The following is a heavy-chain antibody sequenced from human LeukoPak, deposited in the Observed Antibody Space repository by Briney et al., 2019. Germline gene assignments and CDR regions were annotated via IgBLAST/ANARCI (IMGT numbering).Heavy chain of an antibody. J-gene: IGHJ4*02. D-gene: IGHD3-22*01. Sequence: VASVKVSCKASGYTFTSYGISWVRQAPGQGLEWMGWISAYNGNTNYAQKLQGRVTMTTDTSTSTAYMELRSLRSDDTAVYYCARDRPHSSTYYYDSSGYYPDYWGQGTLVTVSS. CDR3: ARDRPHSSTYYYDSSGYYPDY. V-gene: IGHV1-18*01. CDR2: ISAYNGNT. CDR1: GYTFTSYG.